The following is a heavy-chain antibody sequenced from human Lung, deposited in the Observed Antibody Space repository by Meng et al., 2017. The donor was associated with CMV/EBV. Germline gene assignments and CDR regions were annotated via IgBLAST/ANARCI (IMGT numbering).Heavy chain of an antibody. Sequence: AXVXVSXXAFGYTFTSYDISWVRQAPGQGLEWMGWMNPNSGNTDSAQNFQGRVTMTRNTSISTAYMELSSLRSEDTAVYYCARAVYCIGTTCFFYPMDVWGQGXTVTVSS. J-gene: IGHJ6*02. D-gene: IGHD2-2*01. CDR3: ARAVYCIGTTCFFYPMDV. V-gene: IGHV1-8*01. CDR2: MNPNSGNT. CDR1: GYTFTSYD.